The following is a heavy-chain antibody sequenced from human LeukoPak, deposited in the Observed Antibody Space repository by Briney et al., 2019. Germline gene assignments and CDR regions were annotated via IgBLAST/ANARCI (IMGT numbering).Heavy chain of an antibody. CDR1: GVSISSSNSY. V-gene: IGHV4-39*01. CDR3: ARQTGSGLFILP. CDR2: IYYSGNT. D-gene: IGHD3/OR15-3a*01. J-gene: IGHJ1*01. Sequence: SETLSLACTVSGVSISSSNSYWGWIRQPPGKGLEWIGSIYYSGNTYYNAPLKSQVSISIDTSKNQFSLRLTSVTAADTAVYYCARQTGSGLFILPGGQGTLVTVSS.